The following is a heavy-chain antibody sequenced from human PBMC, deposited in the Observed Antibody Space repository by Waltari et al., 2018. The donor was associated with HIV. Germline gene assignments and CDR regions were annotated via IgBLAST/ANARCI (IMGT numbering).Heavy chain of an antibody. CDR1: GGSISTTSYY. CDR2: VSYRGST. Sequence: QLQLQESGPGLVKPSETLSLSCTVSGGSISTTSYYWGWIRQPPGKGLEWIGTVSYRGSTDYNPSLKSRATISVDTSRNQFSLKLTSVTAADTAVYYCARAQSGSSWSQAEIDYWGQGTLVTVSP. V-gene: IGHV4-39*01. J-gene: IGHJ4*02. D-gene: IGHD6-13*01. CDR3: ARAQSGSSWSQAEIDY.